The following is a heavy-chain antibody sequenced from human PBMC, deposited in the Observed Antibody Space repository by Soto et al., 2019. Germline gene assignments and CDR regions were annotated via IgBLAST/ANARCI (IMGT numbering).Heavy chain of an antibody. Sequence: EVQLVESGGGLVQPGGSLRLSCAASGFTFRNYNMNWVRQAPGKGLEWLSYISGASGTIYYADSMQGRFTISRDNAKNSLNLQRNSLRAEDTAVYYGARGCGYGCGMDVWGQGTTVTVSS. J-gene: IGHJ6*02. D-gene: IGHD2-15*01. V-gene: IGHV3-48*01. CDR1: GFTFRNYN. CDR2: ISGASGTI. CDR3: ARGCGYGCGMDV.